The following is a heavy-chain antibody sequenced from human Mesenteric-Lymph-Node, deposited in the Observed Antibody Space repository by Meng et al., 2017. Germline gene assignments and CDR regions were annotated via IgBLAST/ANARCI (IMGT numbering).Heavy chain of an antibody. CDR2: IYTSGST. V-gene: IGHV4-61*02. CDR3: ARVETPTTVSSAWFDP. Sequence: SETLSLTCTVSGGSISSGSYYWSWIRQPAGKGLEWIGRIYTSGSTNYNPSLKSRVTISVDTSKNQFSLKLSSVTAADTAVYYCARVETPTTVSSAWFDPWGQGTLVTVYS. CDR1: GGSISSGSYY. D-gene: IGHD4-17*01. J-gene: IGHJ5*02.